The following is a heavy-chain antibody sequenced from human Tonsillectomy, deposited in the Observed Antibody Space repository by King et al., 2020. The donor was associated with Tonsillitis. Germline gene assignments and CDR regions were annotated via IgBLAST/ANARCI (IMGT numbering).Heavy chain of an antibody. Sequence: VQLVESGGGVVQPGRSLRLSCAASGFTFSSYGMHWVRQAPGKGLEWGAVISYDGSNKYYADSVKGRFTISRDNSKNTLYLPMNSLRAEDTAVYYCATDTRDYPYYFDYWGQGTLVTVSA. CDR3: ATDTRDYPYYFDY. CDR2: ISYDGSNK. J-gene: IGHJ4*02. CDR1: GFTFSSYG. D-gene: IGHD4-11*01. V-gene: IGHV3-30*03.